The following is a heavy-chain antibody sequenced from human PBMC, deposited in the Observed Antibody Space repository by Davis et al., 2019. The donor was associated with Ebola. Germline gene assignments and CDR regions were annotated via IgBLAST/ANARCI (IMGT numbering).Heavy chain of an antibody. Sequence: GESLKISCTASGFTFDDYAMTWVRQAPGKGLEWVSGINWNGGSTGYADSVQGRFTISRDNSKNSLYLQMNSLGAEDTALYYCARGGNYGGYGPYFDFWGQGALVTVSS. CDR1: GFTFDDYA. V-gene: IGHV3-20*04. J-gene: IGHJ4*02. CDR2: INWNGGST. D-gene: IGHD4-17*01. CDR3: ARGGNYGGYGPYFDF.